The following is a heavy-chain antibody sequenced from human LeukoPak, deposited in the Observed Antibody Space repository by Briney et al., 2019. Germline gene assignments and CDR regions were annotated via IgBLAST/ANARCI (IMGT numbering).Heavy chain of an antibody. V-gene: IGHV4-34*01. CDR1: SGSLSDKY. J-gene: IGHJ4*02. CDR3: ARQNSGFIAAAGRFDY. CDR2: INPSGRT. Sequence: NASETLSLTCGVYSGSLSDKYWSWIRQPPGKGLEWIGEINPSGRTNYNPSLKSRVTMSIDTSKNQFSLKLSSVTAADTAVYYCARQNSGFIAAAGRFDYWGQGTLVTVSS. D-gene: IGHD6-13*01.